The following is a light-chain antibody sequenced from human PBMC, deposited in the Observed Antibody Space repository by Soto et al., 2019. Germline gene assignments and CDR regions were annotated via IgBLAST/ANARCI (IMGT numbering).Light chain of an antibody. CDR1: SSDVGGYNY. J-gene: IGLJ1*01. CDR3: SSYTSSSTL. V-gene: IGLV2-14*01. Sequence: LTQPASVSGSPGQSITISCTGTSSDVGGYNYVSWYQQHPGKAPKLMIYAVTDRPSGVSSRFSGSKSGNTASLTISGLQAEDEAAYYCSSYTSSSTLFGTGTKVTVL. CDR2: AVT.